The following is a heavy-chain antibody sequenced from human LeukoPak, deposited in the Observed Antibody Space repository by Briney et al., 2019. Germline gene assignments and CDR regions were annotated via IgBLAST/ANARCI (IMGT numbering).Heavy chain of an antibody. CDR2: IYYSGST. Sequence: PSETLSLTCTVSGGSISSSSYYWGWIRQPPGKGLEWIGSIYYSGSTYYNPSLKSRVTISVDTSKNQFSLKLSSVTAADTAVYYCARGATIVGAMGDAFDIWGQGTMVTVSS. CDR1: GGSISSSSYY. V-gene: IGHV4-39*07. CDR3: ARGATIVGAMGDAFDI. D-gene: IGHD1-26*01. J-gene: IGHJ3*02.